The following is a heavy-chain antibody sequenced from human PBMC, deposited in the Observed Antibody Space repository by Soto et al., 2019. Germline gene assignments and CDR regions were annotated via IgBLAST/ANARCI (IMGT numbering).Heavy chain of an antibody. CDR2: IYYSGST. CDR1: GGSISIYY. Sequence: SETLSLTCTVSGGSISIYYWSWIRQPPGKGLEWIGYIYYSGSTNYNPSLKSRVTISVDTSKNQFSLKLSSVTAADTAVYYCGMAVAGKGLDLDYWGQGTLVTVSS. D-gene: IGHD6-19*01. V-gene: IGHV4-59*01. CDR3: GMAVAGKGLDLDY. J-gene: IGHJ4*02.